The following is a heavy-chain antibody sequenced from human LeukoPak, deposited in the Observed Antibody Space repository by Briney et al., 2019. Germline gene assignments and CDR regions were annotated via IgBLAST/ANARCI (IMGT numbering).Heavy chain of an antibody. D-gene: IGHD3-9*01. V-gene: IGHV3-23*01. CDR1: GFTFSSYA. Sequence: SGGSLRLSCAASGFTFSSYAMSWVRQAPGKGLEWVSAISGSGGSTYYADSVKGRFTISRDNSKNALYLQMNSLRAEDTAVYYCAKLYDILTGYYLESYYFDYWGQGTLVTVSS. CDR3: AKLYDILTGYYLESYYFDY. J-gene: IGHJ4*02. CDR2: ISGSGGST.